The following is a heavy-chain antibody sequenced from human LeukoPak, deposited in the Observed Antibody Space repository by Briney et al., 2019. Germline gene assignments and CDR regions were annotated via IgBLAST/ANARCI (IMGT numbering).Heavy chain of an antibody. J-gene: IGHJ4*02. D-gene: IGHD3-10*01. CDR2: IYYSGST. CDR3: ARRKYYGTREVYFDY. Sequence: PSETLSLTCTVSGGSISSSSYYWCWIRQPPGKGLELIGSIYYSGSTYYNPSLKSRVTISVDTSKNQFSLKLSSVTAADTAVYYCARRKYYGTREVYFDYWGQGTLVTVSS. CDR1: GGSISSSSYY. V-gene: IGHV4-39*01.